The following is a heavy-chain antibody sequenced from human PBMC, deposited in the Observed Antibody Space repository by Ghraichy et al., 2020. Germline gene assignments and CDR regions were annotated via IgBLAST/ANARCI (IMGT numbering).Heavy chain of an antibody. CDR3: ASSVVTAPNWFDP. D-gene: IGHD2-21*02. V-gene: IGHV4-59*01. J-gene: IGHJ5*02. CDR1: GGSISSYY. CDR2: IYYSGST. Sequence: SETLSLTCTVSGGSISSYYWSWIRQPPGKGLEWIGYIYYSGSTNYNPSLKSRVTISVDTSKNQFSLKLSSVTAADTAVYYCASSVVTAPNWFDPWGQGTLVTVSS.